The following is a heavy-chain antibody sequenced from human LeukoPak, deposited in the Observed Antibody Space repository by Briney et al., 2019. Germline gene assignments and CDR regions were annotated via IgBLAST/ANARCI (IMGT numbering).Heavy chain of an antibody. CDR3: ARVWSFRYCSPD. CDR1: GFTFSSYG. Sequence: PGGSLRLSCAASGFTFSSYGMHWVRQAPGKGLEWVAFIRYDGSNKYYADSVKGRFTISRDNSKNTLYLQMNSLRAEDTAVYYRARVWSFRYCSPDWGQGTLVTVSS. CDR2: IRYDGSNK. D-gene: IGHD2-15*01. V-gene: IGHV3-30*02. J-gene: IGHJ4*02.